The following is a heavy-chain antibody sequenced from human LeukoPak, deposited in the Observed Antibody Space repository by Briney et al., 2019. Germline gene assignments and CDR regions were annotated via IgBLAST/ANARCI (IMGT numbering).Heavy chain of an antibody. J-gene: IGHJ4*02. CDR3: AKRGVVIRVILVGFHKEAYYFDS. Sequence: GGSLRLSCAVSGITLSNYGMSWVRQAPGKGLEWVEGISGSGGSTNYADSVKGRFTISRDSPKNTLYLQMNSQRAEDTAVYFCAKRGVVIRVILVGFHKEAYYFDSWGQGALVTVSS. D-gene: IGHD3-22*01. CDR2: ISGSGGST. V-gene: IGHV3-23*01. CDR1: GITLSNYG.